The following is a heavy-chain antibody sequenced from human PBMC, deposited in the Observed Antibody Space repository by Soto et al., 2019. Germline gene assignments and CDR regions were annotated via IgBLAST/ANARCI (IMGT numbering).Heavy chain of an antibody. CDR1: GYTFTSYG. V-gene: IGHV1-18*01. CDR2: ISAYNGNT. J-gene: IGHJ6*02. CDR3: ARARGGLTLDYYYGMDV. D-gene: IGHD2-8*01. Sequence: AASVKVSCKASGYTFTSYGISWVRQAPGQGLEWMGWISAYNGNTNYAQKLQGRVTMTTDTSTSTAYMELRSLRSDDTAVYYCARARGGLTLDYYYGMDVWGQGTTVTVSS.